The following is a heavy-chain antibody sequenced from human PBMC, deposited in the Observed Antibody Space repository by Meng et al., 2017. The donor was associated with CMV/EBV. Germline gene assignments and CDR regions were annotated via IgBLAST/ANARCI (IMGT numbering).Heavy chain of an antibody. Sequence: VELQGAGPCLVKPSQTLSLTCTVSGGSISSGDYYWSWIRQPPGKGLEWIGYIYYSGSTYYNPSLKSRVTISVDTSKNQFSLKLSSVTAADTAVYYCARDNRRGGVDCWGQGTLVTVSS. V-gene: IGHV4-30-4*08. D-gene: IGHD3-3*01. J-gene: IGHJ4*02. CDR2: IYYSGST. CDR3: ARDNRRGGVDC. CDR1: GGSISSGDYY.